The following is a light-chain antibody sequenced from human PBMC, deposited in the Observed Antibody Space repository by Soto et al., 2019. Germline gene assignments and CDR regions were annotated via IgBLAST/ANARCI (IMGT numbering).Light chain of an antibody. CDR3: QQYGSSFT. CDR1: QSVSSSY. CDR2: GAS. V-gene: IGKV3-20*01. J-gene: IGKJ3*01. Sequence: EIVLTQSPGTLSLSPGERATLSCRASQSVSSSYLAWYQQKPCQAPRLLIYGASSRATGIPDRFSGSGSGTDFTLTISRLEPEDFAVYYCQQYGSSFTFGPGTKVEIK.